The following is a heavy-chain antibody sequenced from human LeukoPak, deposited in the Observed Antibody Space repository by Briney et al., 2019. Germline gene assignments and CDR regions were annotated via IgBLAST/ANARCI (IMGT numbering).Heavy chain of an antibody. CDR2: INPDTGGT. J-gene: IGHJ4*02. V-gene: IGHV1-2*02. Sequence: ASVKVSCKASGYPFTGHIMHWVRQDPGQRLEWLGWINPDTGGTNYAQNFQGRVTMTRDTSITTAYMELMRLTSDDTAVYYCTRPEYKYGYVLDYWGQGTLLTVSS. D-gene: IGHD5-18*01. CDR3: TRPEYKYGYVLDY. CDR1: GYPFTGHI.